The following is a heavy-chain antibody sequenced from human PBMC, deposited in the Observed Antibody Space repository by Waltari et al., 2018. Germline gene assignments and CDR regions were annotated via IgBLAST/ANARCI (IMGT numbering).Heavy chain of an antibody. J-gene: IGHJ4*02. V-gene: IGHV4-59*01. Sequence: QVQLQESGPGLVKPSETLSLTCTVSGGSISSYYWSWIRQPPGKGLEWIGYIDYSGSTNYNPSLKSRVTISVDTSKNQFSLKLSSVTAADTAVYYCARGSGSLGYWGQGTLVTVSS. CDR1: GGSISSYY. CDR3: ARGSGSLGY. CDR2: IDYSGST. D-gene: IGHD1-26*01.